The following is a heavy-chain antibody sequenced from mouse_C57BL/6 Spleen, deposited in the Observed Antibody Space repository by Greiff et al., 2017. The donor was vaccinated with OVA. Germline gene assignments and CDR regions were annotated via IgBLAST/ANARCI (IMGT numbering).Heavy chain of an antibody. CDR3: GRTGIDYGSYADY. CDR2: IYPRDGST. J-gene: IGHJ2*01. CDR1: GYTFTDHT. D-gene: IGHD2-1*01. Sequence: VQLQQSDAELVKPGASVKISCKVSGYTFTDHTIHWMKQRPEQGLEWIGYIYPRDGSTKYNEKFKGKATLTADKSSSTAYMQLNSLTSEDSAVYFCGRTGIDYGSYADYWGQGTTVTVSA. V-gene: IGHV1-78*01.